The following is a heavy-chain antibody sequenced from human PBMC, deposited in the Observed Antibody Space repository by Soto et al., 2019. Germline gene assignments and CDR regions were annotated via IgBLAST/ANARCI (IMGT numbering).Heavy chain of an antibody. D-gene: IGHD3-10*01. CDR2: ISYDGSHK. J-gene: IGHJ5*02. CDR3: ARDVTGAIWFDP. V-gene: IGHV3-30-3*01. Sequence: QVQLVESGGGVVQPGRSLRLSCAASGFTFSSYAMHWVRQAPGKGLEWVAVISYDGSHKYYADSVKGRFTISRDNSKNTLYLEMNSLRAEDTAVYYCARDVTGAIWFDPWGQGPLVTVSS. CDR1: GFTFSSYA.